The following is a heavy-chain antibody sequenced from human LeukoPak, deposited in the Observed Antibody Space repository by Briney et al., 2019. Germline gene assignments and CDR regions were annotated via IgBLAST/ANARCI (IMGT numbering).Heavy chain of an antibody. CDR1: GGSISSYY. Sequence: SETLSLTCTVSGGSISSYYWSWIRQPPGKGLEWIGYIYNNGSTNYNPSLKSRVTISVDTSKSQFSLKLSSVTAADTAVYYCASTARGNYYYFDSWGQGTLVTVSS. CDR2: IYNNGST. V-gene: IGHV4-59*01. D-gene: IGHD1-7*01. CDR3: ASTARGNYYYFDS. J-gene: IGHJ4*02.